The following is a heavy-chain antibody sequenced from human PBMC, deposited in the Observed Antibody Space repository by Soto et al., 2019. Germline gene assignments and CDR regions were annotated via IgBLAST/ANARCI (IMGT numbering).Heavy chain of an antibody. CDR3: ARSHYYGSGSSAYYYYYGMDV. CDR2: INAGNGNT. J-gene: IGHJ6*02. Sequence: ASVKVSCKASGYTFTSYAMHWLRQAPGQRLEWMGWINAGNGNTKYSQKFQGRVTITRDTSASTAYMELSSLRSEDTAVYYCARSHYYGSGSSAYYYYYGMDVWGQGTTVTVSS. CDR1: GYTFTSYA. D-gene: IGHD3-10*01. V-gene: IGHV1-3*01.